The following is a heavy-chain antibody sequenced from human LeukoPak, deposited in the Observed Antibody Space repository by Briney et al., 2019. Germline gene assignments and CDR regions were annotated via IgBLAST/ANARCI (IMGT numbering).Heavy chain of an antibody. V-gene: IGHV1-2*02. J-gene: IGHJ4*02. CDR2: INPNSGGT. CDR1: GYTFTGYY. D-gene: IGHD6-13*01. Sequence: ASVKVSCEASGYTFTGYYMHWVRQAPGQGLEWMGWINPNSGGTNYAQKFQGRVTMTRDTSISTAYMELSRLRSDDTAVYYCAREDPKRSGAAAEYWGQGTLVTVSS. CDR3: AREDPKRSGAAAEY.